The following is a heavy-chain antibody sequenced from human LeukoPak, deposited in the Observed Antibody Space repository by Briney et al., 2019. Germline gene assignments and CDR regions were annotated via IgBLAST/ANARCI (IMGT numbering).Heavy chain of an antibody. D-gene: IGHD3-3*01. V-gene: IGHV3-23*01. Sequence: PGGSLRLSCAASGFTFNSYAMSWVRQAPGKGLEWVSGISGNGGTTYYADSVKGRFTISRDNSKNTLYLQMNSLRAEDTAVYYCAKDIQLYYDFWSGYYNWGQGTLVTVSS. CDR1: GFTFNSYA. CDR3: AKDIQLYYDFWSGYYN. J-gene: IGHJ4*02. CDR2: ISGNGGTT.